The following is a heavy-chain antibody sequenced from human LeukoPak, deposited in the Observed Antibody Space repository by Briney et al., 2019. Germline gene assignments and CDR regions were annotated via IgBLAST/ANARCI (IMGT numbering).Heavy chain of an antibody. CDR2: ISGSGGST. CDR3: AKSNREQLVRSYGLDV. D-gene: IGHD6-13*01. V-gene: IGHV3-23*01. Sequence: PGGSLRLSCAASGFTFSTYAVSWVRQAPGEGLEWVSDISGSGGSTYYADSVKGRFTISRDNSKDTVYLQMNSLRVDDTAVYYCAKSNREQLVRSYGLDVWGQGTTVTVSS. J-gene: IGHJ6*02. CDR1: GFTFSTYA.